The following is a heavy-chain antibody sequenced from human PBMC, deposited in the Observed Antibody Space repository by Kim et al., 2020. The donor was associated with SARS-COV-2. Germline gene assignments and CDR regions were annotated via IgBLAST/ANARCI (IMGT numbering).Heavy chain of an antibody. J-gene: IGHJ4*02. CDR3: ARAYYTVTTYYFDY. D-gene: IGHD4-17*01. Sequence: NPSLKSRVTISVDTSKNQFSLKLSSVTAADTAVYYCARAYYTVTTYYFDYWGQGTLVTVSS. V-gene: IGHV4-59*01.